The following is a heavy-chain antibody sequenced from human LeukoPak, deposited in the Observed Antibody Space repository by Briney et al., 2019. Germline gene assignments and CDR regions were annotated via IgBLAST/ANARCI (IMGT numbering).Heavy chain of an antibody. Sequence: SETLSLTCAVYGGSFSNYYWSWIRQTPGKGLEWIGEINHRGSTTYNPSLKGRVTILVDTSKNQFSLQLTSVTAADTAIYYCASLMLIAAGYDYWGQGNLVTVSS. CDR1: GGSFSNYY. J-gene: IGHJ4*02. D-gene: IGHD6-13*01. CDR3: ASLMLIAAGYDY. V-gene: IGHV4-34*01. CDR2: INHRGST.